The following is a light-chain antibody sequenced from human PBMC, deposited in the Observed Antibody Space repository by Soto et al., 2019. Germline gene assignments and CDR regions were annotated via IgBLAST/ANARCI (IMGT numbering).Light chain of an antibody. CDR3: QQYNGYPLT. CDR2: QAS. CDR1: QSISSW. Sequence: DIQMTQSPSTLSASVGDTVTITCRASQSISSWLAWYQQKPGKAPNLLIYQASSLQGGVPSRFSGSGSGTEFPLTISSLQPDDFATYYCQQYNGYPLTFGGGTKVEIK. V-gene: IGKV1-5*03. J-gene: IGKJ4*01.